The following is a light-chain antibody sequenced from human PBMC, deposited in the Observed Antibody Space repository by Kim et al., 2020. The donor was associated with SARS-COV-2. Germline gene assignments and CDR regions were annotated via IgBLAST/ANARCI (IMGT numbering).Light chain of an antibody. Sequence: TSVGDRVTITCRSSQTISSYLNWYQQKPGEAPKLLIYAASSLQSGVPSRFSGSGSGTDFTLTISSLQPEDSATYYCQQRYSNPRTFGQGTKVEIK. CDR3: QQRYSNPRT. CDR1: QTISSY. CDR2: AAS. J-gene: IGKJ1*01. V-gene: IGKV1-39*01.